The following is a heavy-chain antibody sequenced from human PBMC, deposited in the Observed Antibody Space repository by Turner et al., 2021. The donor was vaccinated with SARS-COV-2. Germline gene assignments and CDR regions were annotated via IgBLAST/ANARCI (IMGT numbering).Heavy chain of an antibody. Sequence: EVQLVESVGGLVQPGGSLRLSCAASGSTFRISWMHWVRQSPGRGLVWVSLINSDGSSKSYADSVKGRFTISRDNAKNTLYLQMNSLRGEDTAVYYCVRESIVVVPAADYWGQGTLVTVSS. CDR2: INSDGSSK. CDR3: VRESIVVVPAADY. J-gene: IGHJ4*02. CDR1: GSTFRISW. V-gene: IGHV3-74*01. D-gene: IGHD2-2*01.